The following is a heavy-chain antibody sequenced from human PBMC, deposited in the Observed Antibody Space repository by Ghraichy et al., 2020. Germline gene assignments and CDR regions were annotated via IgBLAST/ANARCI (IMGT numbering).Heavy chain of an antibody. CDR3: AKDHGTEGFDY. Sequence: GESLNISCAASGFTFRYYAMSWVRQAPGKGHEWISAISGSGGDTYYADSVKGRFTISRDNSKDSVSLQMNSLRAEDTAVYYCAKDHGTEGFDYWGQGTLVSVSS. J-gene: IGHJ4*02. CDR1: GFTFRYYA. CDR2: ISGSGGDT. V-gene: IGHV3-23*01. D-gene: IGHD1-14*01.